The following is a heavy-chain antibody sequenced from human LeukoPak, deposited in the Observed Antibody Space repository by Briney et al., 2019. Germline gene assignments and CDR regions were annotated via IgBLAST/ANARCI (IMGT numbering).Heavy chain of an antibody. CDR3: ARDNYDFWSGYSAHMDV. V-gene: IGHV3-48*02. CDR2: ISSSSSTI. D-gene: IGHD3-3*01. CDR1: GFTFSSYS. Sequence: GGSLGLSCAASGFTFSSYSMNWVRQAPGKGLEWVSYISSSSSTIYYADSVKGRFTISRGNAKNSLYLQMNSLRDEDTAVYYCARDNYDFWSGYSAHMDVWGKGTTVTVSS. J-gene: IGHJ6*04.